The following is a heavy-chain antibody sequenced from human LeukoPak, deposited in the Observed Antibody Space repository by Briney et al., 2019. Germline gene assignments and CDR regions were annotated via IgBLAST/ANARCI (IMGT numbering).Heavy chain of an antibody. J-gene: IGHJ3*02. CDR2: ISSSSSYI. D-gene: IGHD2-15*01. CDR3: ARVIRSGTSYDAFDI. V-gene: IGHV3-21*01. Sequence: GGSLRLSCAASGFTFSSYSMNWVRQAPGKGLEWVSSISSSSSYIYYADSVKGRFTISRDNAKNSLYLQMNSLRAEDTAVYYCARVIRSGTSYDAFDIWGQGTMVTVSS. CDR1: GFTFSSYS.